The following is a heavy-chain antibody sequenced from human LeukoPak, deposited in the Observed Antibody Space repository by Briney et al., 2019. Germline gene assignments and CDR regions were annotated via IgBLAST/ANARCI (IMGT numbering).Heavy chain of an antibody. CDR1: GFTFDDYA. D-gene: IGHD3-10*01. Sequence: GGSLRLSCAASGFTFDDYAMHWVRQAPGKGLEWVSLISGDGGSTYYADSVKGRFTISRDNSKNSLYLQMNSLRTEDTALYYCAKVFMVRGVSYYYGMDVWGQGTTVTVSS. CDR2: ISGDGGST. CDR3: AKVFMVRGVSYYYGMDV. V-gene: IGHV3-43*02. J-gene: IGHJ6*02.